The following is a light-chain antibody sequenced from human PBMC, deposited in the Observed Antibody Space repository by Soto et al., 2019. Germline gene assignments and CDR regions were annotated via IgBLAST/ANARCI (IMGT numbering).Light chain of an antibody. Sequence: QSALTQPASVSGSPGQSITISCTGTSSDVGSHNFVSWYQQRPGKAPKLIIYEVNNRPSGVSNRFSGSKSVNTASLTISGLQAEDEADYYCSSHSSSSAYYVFGTGTKVTVL. V-gene: IGLV2-14*02. CDR3: SSHSSSSAYYV. CDR1: SSDVGSHNF. CDR2: EVN. J-gene: IGLJ1*01.